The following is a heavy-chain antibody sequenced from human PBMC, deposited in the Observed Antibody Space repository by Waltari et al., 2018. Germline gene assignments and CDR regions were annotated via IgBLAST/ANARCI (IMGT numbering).Heavy chain of an antibody. CDR3: ARDRSGTINSFDP. CDR2: MFYIGTT. Sequence: QLQLQESGPRLVKPAETLSLTFTVSGDYVSSGPYFWAWIRQPPGTGLEWLGSMFYIGTTYHNSSLKSRVTISVDTSKNQVSLQLKSVTAADTAVYFCARDRSGTINSFDPWGRGTLVTVSS. CDR1: GDYVSSGPYF. V-gene: IGHV4-39*07. D-gene: IGHD1-26*01. J-gene: IGHJ5*02.